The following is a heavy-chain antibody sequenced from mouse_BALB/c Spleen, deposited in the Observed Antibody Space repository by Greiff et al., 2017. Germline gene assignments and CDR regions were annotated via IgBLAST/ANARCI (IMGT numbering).Heavy chain of an antibody. Sequence: EVQLQESGPGLVKPSQSLSLTCSVTGYSITSGYYWNWIRQFPGNQLEWMGYISYDGSNNYNPSLKNRISITRDTSKNQFFLKLNSVTTEDTATYYCARRGYGAYWGQGTLVTVSA. CDR3: ARRGYGAY. V-gene: IGHV3-6*02. J-gene: IGHJ3*01. D-gene: IGHD1-2*01. CDR2: ISYDGSN. CDR1: GYSITSGYY.